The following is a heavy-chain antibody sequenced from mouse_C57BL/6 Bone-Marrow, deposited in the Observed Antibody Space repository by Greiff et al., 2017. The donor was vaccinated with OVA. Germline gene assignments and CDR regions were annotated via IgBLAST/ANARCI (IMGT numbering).Heavy chain of an antibody. CDR2: IYPRSGNT. CDR3: ARGWLRAMDY. J-gene: IGHJ4*01. D-gene: IGHD2-2*01. CDR1: GYTFTSYG. Sequence: QVQLQQSGAELARPGASVKLSCKASGYTFTSYGISWVKQRTGQGLEWIGEIYPRSGNTYYNEKFKGKATLTADKSSTPAHMELRSLTSEDSAVYFCARGWLRAMDYWGQGTSVTVSS. V-gene: IGHV1-81*01.